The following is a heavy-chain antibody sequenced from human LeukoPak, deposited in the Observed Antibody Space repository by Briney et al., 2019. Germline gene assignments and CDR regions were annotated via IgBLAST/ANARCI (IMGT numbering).Heavy chain of an antibody. J-gene: IGHJ4*02. D-gene: IGHD3-22*01. CDR1: GGSISSYY. V-gene: IGHV4-59*01. CDR2: IYYSGST. Sequence: SETLSLTCTVSGGSISSYYWSWIRQPPGKGLEWIGYIYYSGSTNYNPSLKSRVTISVDTSKNQFSLKLSSVTAADTAVYYCARVGYYDSSGCYKPPVYFDYWGQGTLVTVSS. CDR3: ARVGYYDSSGCYKPPVYFDY.